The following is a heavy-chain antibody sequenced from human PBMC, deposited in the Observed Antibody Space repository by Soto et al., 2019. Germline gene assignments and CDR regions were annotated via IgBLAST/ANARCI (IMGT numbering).Heavy chain of an antibody. V-gene: IGHV4-30-4*08. CDR1: GGSIRSSDYY. Sequence: QVQLQESGPGLVQPSQTLSLTRTVSGGSIRSSDYYWSWIRQPPGKGLEWIGYVYYSESAYYNPSLPSRGFISIDTSKNQFSLTLSSVTAADTAVYYCARAIITATGTSGFDSWGQGTLVTVSS. CDR2: VYYSESA. D-gene: IGHD6-13*01. CDR3: ARAIITATGTSGFDS. J-gene: IGHJ4*02.